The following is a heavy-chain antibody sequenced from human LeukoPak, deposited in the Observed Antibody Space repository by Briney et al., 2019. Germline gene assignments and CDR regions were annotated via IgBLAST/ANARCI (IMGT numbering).Heavy chain of an antibody. CDR3: ARARYCSSTSCYGGVDY. V-gene: IGHV1-18*04. Sequence: ASVKVSCKASGYTFTGYYMHWVRQAPGQGLEWMGWISAYNGNTNYAQKLQGRVTMTTDTSTSTAYMELRSLGSDDTAVYYCARARYCSSTSCYGGVDYWGQGTLVTVSS. J-gene: IGHJ4*02. D-gene: IGHD2-2*01. CDR2: ISAYNGNT. CDR1: GYTFTGYY.